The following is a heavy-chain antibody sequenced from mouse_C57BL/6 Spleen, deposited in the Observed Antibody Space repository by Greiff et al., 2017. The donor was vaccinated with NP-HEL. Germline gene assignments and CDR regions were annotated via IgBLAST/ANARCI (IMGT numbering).Heavy chain of an antibody. CDR2: IYPGDGDT. D-gene: IGHD1-1*01. Sequence: QVQLQQSGPELVKPGASVKISCKASGYAFSSSWMNWVKQRPGKGLEWIGRIYPGDGDTNYNGKFKGKATLTADKSSSTAYMQLSSLTSEDSAVYFCARSDYYGSSSAWFAYWGQVTLVTVSA. CDR3: ARSDYYGSSSAWFAY. V-gene: IGHV1-82*01. CDR1: GYAFSSSW. J-gene: IGHJ3*01.